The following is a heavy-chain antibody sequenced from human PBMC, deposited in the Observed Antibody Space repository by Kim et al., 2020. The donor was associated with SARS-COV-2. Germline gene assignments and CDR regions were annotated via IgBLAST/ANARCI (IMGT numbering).Heavy chain of an antibody. Sequence: SETLSLTCSVSGFSISDSSDYWGWTRQPPGKGLEWIGSLYYGGSTYYNPSLKSRLFIFVDTSKNQFSLKLSSVTAADTAVYYCARRNFVRGSYFDSWGQGTLVTVSS. J-gene: IGHJ4*02. CDR2: LYYGGST. V-gene: IGHV4-39*01. CDR1: GFSISDSSDY. D-gene: IGHD3-16*01. CDR3: ARRNFVRGSYFDS.